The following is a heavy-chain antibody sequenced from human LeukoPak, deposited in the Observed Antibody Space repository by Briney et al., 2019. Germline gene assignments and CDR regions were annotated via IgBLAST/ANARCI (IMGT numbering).Heavy chain of an antibody. CDR1: GGTFSSYA. J-gene: IGHJ4*02. D-gene: IGHD6-19*01. V-gene: IGHV1-69*05. CDR3: ASGKLRVAVASTDY. Sequence: SVKVSCKASGGTFSSYAISWVRQAPGQGLEWMGGIIPIFGTANYAQTFQGRVTITTDESTSTAYMELSSLRSEDTAVYYCASGKLRVAVASTDYWGQGTLVTVSS. CDR2: IIPIFGTA.